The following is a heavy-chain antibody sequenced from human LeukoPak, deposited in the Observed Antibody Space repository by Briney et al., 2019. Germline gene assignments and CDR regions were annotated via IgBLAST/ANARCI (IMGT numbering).Heavy chain of an antibody. CDR1: GFTFSSHW. V-gene: IGHV3-74*01. CDR2: ITTDVTNT. J-gene: IGHJ5*02. D-gene: IGHD6-13*01. Sequence: PGGSLRLSCAASGFTFSSHWMHWVRQVPGKGLVWVSRITTDVTNTSYADSVKGRFTISRDNSKNTLYLQMNTLRADDTDVYYCATDRGAAAPFDPWGQGTLVTVSS. CDR3: ATDRGAAAPFDP.